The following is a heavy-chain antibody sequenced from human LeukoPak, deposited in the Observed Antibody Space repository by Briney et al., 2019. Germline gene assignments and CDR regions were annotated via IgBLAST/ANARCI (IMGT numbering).Heavy chain of an antibody. CDR1: TFTFSTYW. Sequence: PGGSLRLSCEASTFTFSTYWMHWVRQAPGKGLVWVSYINGDGSTTNYADSVKGRLTISRDNAKNTLYLQMNSLRAEDTAVYYCASGSGSYYDSWGLGTLVTVSS. V-gene: IGHV3-74*01. D-gene: IGHD3-10*01. CDR2: INGDGSTT. CDR3: ASGSGSYYDS. J-gene: IGHJ4*02.